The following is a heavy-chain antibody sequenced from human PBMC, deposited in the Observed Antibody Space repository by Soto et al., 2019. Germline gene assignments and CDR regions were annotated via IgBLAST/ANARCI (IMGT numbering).Heavy chain of an antibody. Sequence: QVQLVQSGAEVKETGSSVKVSCKSSGSIFKNYAVTWLRQAPGQGLAWMGGIIPVFGTPDYSQKFRGRVTITADESTSTVYMELRSLTSEDTAVYYCARHLYDYVWGSYRHWGQGTLVTVSS. V-gene: IGHV1-69*01. CDR2: IIPVFGTP. J-gene: IGHJ4*02. D-gene: IGHD3-16*02. CDR3: ARHLYDYVWGSYRH. CDR1: GSIFKNYA.